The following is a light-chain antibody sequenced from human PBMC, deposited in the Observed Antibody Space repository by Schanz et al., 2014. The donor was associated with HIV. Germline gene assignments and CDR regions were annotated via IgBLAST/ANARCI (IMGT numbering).Light chain of an antibody. J-gene: IGKJ3*01. CDR2: AAS. V-gene: IGKV3-20*01. CDR3: PHYGGS. CDR1: QSVSSSY. Sequence: EIVLTQSPATLSLSPGERATLSCRASQSVSSSYLAWYQQKPGQAPRLLIYAASSRATDITGRFSGSGSGTDFTITLSGLEPEDFAVYYCPHYGGSFGPGTTVDYK.